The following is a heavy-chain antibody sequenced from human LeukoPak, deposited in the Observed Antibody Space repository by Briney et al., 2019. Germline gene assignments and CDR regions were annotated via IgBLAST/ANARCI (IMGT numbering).Heavy chain of an antibody. J-gene: IGHJ4*02. CDR1: GFTFSGSA. CDR2: IRSKANSYAT. CDR3: TRPYSSGYY. V-gene: IGHV3-73*01. Sequence: GGSLRLSCAASGFTFSGSAMHWVRQAPGKGLEWVGRIRSKANSYATAYAASVKGRFTIARDDSKNTAYLQMNSLKIEDTAVYYCTRPYSSGYYWGQGTLVTVSS. D-gene: IGHD6-19*01.